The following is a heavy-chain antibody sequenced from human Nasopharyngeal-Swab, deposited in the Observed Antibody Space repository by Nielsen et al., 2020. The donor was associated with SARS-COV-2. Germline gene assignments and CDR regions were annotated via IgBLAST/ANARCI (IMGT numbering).Heavy chain of an antibody. D-gene: IGHD4-17*01. V-gene: IGHV1-46*01. CDR1: GYTFTSYY. CDR2: INPSGGST. J-gene: IGHJ6*02. CDR3: ARDLTATVTTNYYYGMDV. Sequence: ASVKVSCKASGYTFTSYYMHWVRQAPGQGLEWMGIINPSGGSTSYAQKFQGRVTMTRDTSTSTVYMELSSLRSEDTAVYCCARDLTATVTTNYYYGMDVWGQGTTVTVSS.